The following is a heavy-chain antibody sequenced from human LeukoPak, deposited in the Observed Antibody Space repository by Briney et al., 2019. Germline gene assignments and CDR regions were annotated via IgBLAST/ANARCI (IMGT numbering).Heavy chain of an antibody. CDR3: ARDHSGSYGIDY. Sequence: GGSLRLSCAVSGFTFRSYGMHWVRQAPGKGLEWVAFIRNDGSGQYYPDSVRGRFTISRDNSKNTLYLQMNSLRAEDTAVYYCARDHSGSYGIDYWGQGTLVTVSS. V-gene: IGHV3-30*02. CDR2: IRNDGSGQ. CDR1: GFTFRSYG. J-gene: IGHJ4*02. D-gene: IGHD1-26*01.